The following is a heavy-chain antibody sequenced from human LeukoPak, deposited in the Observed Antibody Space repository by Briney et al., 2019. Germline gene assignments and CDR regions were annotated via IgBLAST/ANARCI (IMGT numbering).Heavy chain of an antibody. J-gene: IGHJ4*02. CDR3: ARGGDSSSWSVDY. CDR2: IYASGST. V-gene: IGHV4-4*07. CDR1: GGSISSYY. Sequence: SETLSLTCTVSGGSISSYYWNWIRQPAGKGLEWIGRIYASGSTNYNSSLKSRVTISVDTSKNQFSLRLSSVTAADTAVYYCARGGDSSSWSVDYWGQGTLVTVSS. D-gene: IGHD6-13*01.